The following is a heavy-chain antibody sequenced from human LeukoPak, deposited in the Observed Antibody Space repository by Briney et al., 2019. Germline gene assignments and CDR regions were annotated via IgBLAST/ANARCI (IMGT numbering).Heavy chain of an antibody. J-gene: IGHJ4*02. Sequence: SETLSLTCAVYGGSFSGYYWSWIRQPPGKGLEWIGEINHSGSTNYSPSLKSRVTISVDTPKNQFSLKLSSVTAADTAIYYCARDVPKYFDSVCGSARYTGCFNYWGEGTLVTVSS. D-gene: IGHD3-16*02. CDR3: ARDVPKYFDSVCGSARYTGCFNY. V-gene: IGHV4-34*01. CDR2: INHSGST. CDR1: GGSFSGYY.